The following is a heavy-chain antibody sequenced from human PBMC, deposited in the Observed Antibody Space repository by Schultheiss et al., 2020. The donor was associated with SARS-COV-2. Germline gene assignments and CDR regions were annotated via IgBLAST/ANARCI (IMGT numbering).Heavy chain of an antibody. CDR2: ISSNGGST. CDR1: GFTFSSYA. CDR3: VKGVDTAMGLY. Sequence: GGSLRLSCSASGFTFSSYAMHWVRQAPGKGLEYVSAISSNGGSTYYADSVKGRFTISRDNSKNTLYLQMSSLRAEDTAVYYCVKGVDTAMGLYWGQGTLVTVSS. D-gene: IGHD5-18*01. V-gene: IGHV3-64D*06. J-gene: IGHJ4*02.